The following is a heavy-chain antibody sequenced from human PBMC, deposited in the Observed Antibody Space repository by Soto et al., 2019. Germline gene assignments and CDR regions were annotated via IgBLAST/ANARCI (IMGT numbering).Heavy chain of an antibody. V-gene: IGHV1-2*04. CDR3: ATWPDYGDCEGFDF. Sequence: ASVKVSCKTSGYSFTDYKLHWVRQAPGQGLEWMGWVDPNGGGSNSAQKFQGSVTMTWDTSITTAYLDLTRLTTNDTATYFWATWPDYGDCEGFDFWG. CDR1: GYSFTDYK. CDR2: VDPNGGGS. D-gene: IGHD4-17*01. J-gene: IGHJ4*01.